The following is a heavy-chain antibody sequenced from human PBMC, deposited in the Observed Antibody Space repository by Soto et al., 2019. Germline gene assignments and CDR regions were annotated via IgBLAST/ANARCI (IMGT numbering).Heavy chain of an antibody. D-gene: IGHD3-22*01. CDR3: VRGQGDYYDSSGYFDF. V-gene: IGHV3-21*01. CDR2: INSVSTYI. CDR1: GFAFSTYS. J-gene: IGHJ4*02. Sequence: EVQLMESGGGLGKPGGSLRLSCAASGFAFSTYSMSWVRQAPGKGLEWVSSINSVSTYIYYADSVKGRFTISRDNARNSLYLQMNSLRAEDTAMYYCVRGQGDYYDSSGYFDFWGQGTLVT.